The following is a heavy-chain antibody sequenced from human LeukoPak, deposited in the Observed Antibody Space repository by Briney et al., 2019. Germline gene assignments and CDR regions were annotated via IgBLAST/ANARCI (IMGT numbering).Heavy chain of an antibody. J-gene: IGHJ4*02. D-gene: IGHD1-26*01. Sequence: GGSLRLSCVASGFTFSPYGMHWVRQAPRQGMEWVAFIRYDGSNKYYADSVKGRFTISRDNSKNTLYLRMNSLRAEDTAVYYCAKDLRSGSYGYYFDYWGQGTLVTVSS. CDR3: AKDLRSGSYGYYFDY. CDR1: GFTFSPYG. V-gene: IGHV3-30*02. CDR2: IRYDGSNK.